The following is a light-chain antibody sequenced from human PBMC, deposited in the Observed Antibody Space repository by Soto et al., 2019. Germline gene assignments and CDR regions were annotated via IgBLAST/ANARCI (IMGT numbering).Light chain of an antibody. J-gene: IGKJ4*01. CDR2: KAS. V-gene: IGKV1-5*03. Sequence: DIQMTQSPSTLSASVGDRVTITCRASQSISSWLAWYQQKPGKAPKLLIYKASSLESGVPSRFSGSGSGTEFTLTISSLQPDDFATYYCQQPRAFGGGTKVDIK. CDR1: QSISSW. CDR3: QQPRA.